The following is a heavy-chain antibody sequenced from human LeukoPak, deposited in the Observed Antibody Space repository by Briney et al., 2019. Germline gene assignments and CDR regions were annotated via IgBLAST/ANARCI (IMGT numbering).Heavy chain of an antibody. D-gene: IGHD5-18*01. CDR1: GGSISSSSYY. V-gene: IGHV4-39*07. CDR2: IYYSGST. J-gene: IGHJ4*02. CDR3: VLSTTAMVYFDY. Sequence: PSETLSLTCTVSGGSISSSSYYWGWIRQPPGKGLEWIGSIYYSGSTYYNPSLKSRVTISVDTSKNQFSLKLSSVTAADTAVYYPVLSTTAMVYFDYWGQGTLVTVSS.